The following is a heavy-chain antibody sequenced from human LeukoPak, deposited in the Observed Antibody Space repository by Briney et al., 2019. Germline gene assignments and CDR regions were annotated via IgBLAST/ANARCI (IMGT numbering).Heavy chain of an antibody. CDR1: GYTFTSYY. D-gene: IGHD2-21*02. V-gene: IGHV1-46*01. CDR2: INPSGGST. J-gene: IGHJ1*01. Sequence: ASVKVSCKASGYTFTSYYMHWVRQAPGQGLEWMGIINPSGGSTSYAQKFQGRVTITRDTSTSTVYMELSSLRSEDTAVYYCARESVVVVTAQAFQHWGQGTLVTVSS. CDR3: ARESVVVVTAQAFQH.